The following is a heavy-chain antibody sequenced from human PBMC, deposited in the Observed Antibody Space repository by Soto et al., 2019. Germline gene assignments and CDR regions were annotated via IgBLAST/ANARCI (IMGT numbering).Heavy chain of an antibody. J-gene: IGHJ3*02. CDR3: AGIVVVVAALDAFDI. CDR2: INHSGST. D-gene: IGHD2-15*01. CDR1: GGSFSGYY. Sequence: LSLTCAVYGGSFSGYYWSWIRQPPGKGLEWIGEINHSGSTNYNPSLKSRVTISVDTSKNQFSLKLSSVTAADTAVYYCAGIVVVVAALDAFDIWGQGTMVTVSS. V-gene: IGHV4-34*01.